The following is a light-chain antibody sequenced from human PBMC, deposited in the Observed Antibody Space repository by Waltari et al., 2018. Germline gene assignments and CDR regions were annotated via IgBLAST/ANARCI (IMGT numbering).Light chain of an antibody. CDR3: QQYYDPPYS. CDR2: WAS. CDR1: QNLLHSSNHKNH. V-gene: IGKV4-1*01. J-gene: IGKJ2*01. Sequence: DIVVTQSPDSLPVSLGERATISCKSSQNLLHSSNHKNHLAWYQSKQGQPPQLLIDWASTREPVVPDRFSVRGSGTDFTLTISSLQAEDVAVYYCQQYYDPPYSFGQGTKLEIK.